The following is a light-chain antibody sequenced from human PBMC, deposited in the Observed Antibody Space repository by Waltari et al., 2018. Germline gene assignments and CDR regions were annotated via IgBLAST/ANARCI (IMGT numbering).Light chain of an antibody. CDR1: SSDIGSYNL. J-gene: IGLJ2*01. V-gene: IGLV2-23*02. CDR3: CSYAGSSTFVV. Sequence: QSALTQPASVSGSPGQSITIPCTGTSSDIGSYNLVSWYQQHPGKAPKLIIYEVNQRPSGVSTRFSASKSGNAASLTISGLQAEDEADYYCCSYAGSSTFVVFGGGTKLTVL. CDR2: EVN.